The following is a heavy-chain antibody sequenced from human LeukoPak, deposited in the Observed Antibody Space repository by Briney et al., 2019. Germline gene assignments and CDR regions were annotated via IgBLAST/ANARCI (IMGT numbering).Heavy chain of an antibody. D-gene: IGHD6-19*01. CDR2: IHTDGSST. V-gene: IGHV3-74*01. Sequence: PGGSLRLSCAASGFTFSSYWMHWVRQAPGKGPVWVSRIHTDGSSTDYADSVKGRFTISRDNAKNTLYLQMNSLRAEDTAVYYCARSLNRPGIAVAGGGAYDYWGQGTLVTVSS. J-gene: IGHJ4*02. CDR3: ARSLNRPGIAVAGGGAYDY. CDR1: GFTFSSYW.